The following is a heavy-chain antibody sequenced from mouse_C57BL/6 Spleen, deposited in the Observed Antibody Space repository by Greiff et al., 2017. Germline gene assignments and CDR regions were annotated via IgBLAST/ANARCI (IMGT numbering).Heavy chain of an antibody. Sequence: VQLKESGPGLVKPSQSLSLTCSVTGYSITSGYYWNWIRQFPGNKLEWMGYISYDGSNNYNPSLKNRISITRDTSKNQFFLKLNSVTTEDTATYYCASGYYYGSSPPFAYWGQGTLVTVSA. D-gene: IGHD1-1*01. CDR3: ASGYYYGSSPPFAY. V-gene: IGHV3-6*01. CDR2: ISYDGSN. CDR1: GYSITSGYY. J-gene: IGHJ3*01.